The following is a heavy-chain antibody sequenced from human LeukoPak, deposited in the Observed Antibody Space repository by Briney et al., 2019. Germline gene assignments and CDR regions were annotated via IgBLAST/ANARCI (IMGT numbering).Heavy chain of an antibody. CDR3: ARASSGYVVYYYGMDV. D-gene: IGHD6-19*01. CDR2: IYYSGST. J-gene: IGHJ6*02. CDR1: GGSISSYH. V-gene: IGHV4-59*12. Sequence: SETLSLTCTVSGGSISSYHWSWIRQPPGKGLEWIGYIYYSGSTNYNPSLKSRVTISVDTSKNQFSLKLSSVTAADTAVYYCARASSGYVVYYYGMDVWGQGTTVTVSS.